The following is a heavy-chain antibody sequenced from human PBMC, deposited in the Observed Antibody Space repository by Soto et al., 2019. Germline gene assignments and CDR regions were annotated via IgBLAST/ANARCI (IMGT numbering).Heavy chain of an antibody. V-gene: IGHV1-18*04. CDR3: ARVGFEYSSSSRAFDI. CDR1: GYTFTSYG. CDR2: ISAYNGNT. J-gene: IGHJ3*02. D-gene: IGHD6-6*01. Sequence: ASVKVSCKASGYTFTSYGISWVRQAPGQGLEWMGWISAYNGNTNYAQKLQGRVTMTTGTSTRTAYMELRSLRSDDTAVYYCARVGFEYSSSSRAFDIWGQGTMVTVSS.